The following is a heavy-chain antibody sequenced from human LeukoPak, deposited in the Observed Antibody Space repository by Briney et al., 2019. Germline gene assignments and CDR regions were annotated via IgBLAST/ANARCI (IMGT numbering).Heavy chain of an antibody. D-gene: IGHD1-26*01. CDR3: TRDGLKGAGGDAFDI. V-gene: IGHV4-61*02. CDR2: ISTSGSS. J-gene: IGHJ3*02. Sequence: SETLSLTCAVSGGSISSDHYYWSWLPQPAGKGLEGIRRISTSGSSNYNPSLKSRVTISLDTSTNQLSLKLSFVTATDTALYYCTRDGLKGAGGDAFDIWGQGTVVTVSS. CDR1: GGSISSDHYY.